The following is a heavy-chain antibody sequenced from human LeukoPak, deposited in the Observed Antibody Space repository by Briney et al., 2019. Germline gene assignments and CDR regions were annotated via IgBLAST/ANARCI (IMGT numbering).Heavy chain of an antibody. Sequence: GGSLRLSCAASGFTFDDYTMHWVRQAPGKGLEWVSLISWDGGSTYYADSVKGRFTIPRDNSKNSLYLQMNSLRTEDTALYYCAKDASMVRGVIMDWGQGTLVTVSS. J-gene: IGHJ4*02. V-gene: IGHV3-43*01. CDR1: GFTFDDYT. D-gene: IGHD3-10*01. CDR2: ISWDGGST. CDR3: AKDASMVRGVIMD.